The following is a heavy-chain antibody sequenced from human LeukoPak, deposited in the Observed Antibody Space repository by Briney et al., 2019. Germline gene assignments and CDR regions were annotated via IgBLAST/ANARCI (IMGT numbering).Heavy chain of an antibody. CDR1: GFTFSEYA. CDR3: AKGPSRWAHCSSTSCYNY. Sequence: GGSLGLSCAASGFTFSEYAMHWVRQAPGKGLEWVAVIRYDGSNKYYADSVKGRFTISRDNSKNTLYLQMNSLRAEDTAVYYCAKGPSRWAHCSSTSCYNYWGQGTLVTVSS. J-gene: IGHJ4*02. CDR2: IRYDGSNK. V-gene: IGHV3-30*02. D-gene: IGHD2-2*01.